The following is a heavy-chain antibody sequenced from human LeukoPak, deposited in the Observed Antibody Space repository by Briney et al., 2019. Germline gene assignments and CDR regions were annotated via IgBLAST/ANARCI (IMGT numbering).Heavy chain of an antibody. V-gene: IGHV3-21*01. CDR1: GFTFSSYT. J-gene: IGHJ6*03. CDR3: ARDGDTVLTRGYYYYMDV. CDR2: ISTSSSYI. Sequence: PGGSLRLSCAASGFTFSSYTMNWVRQAPGKGREWVSSISTSSSYIYYADSVKGRFTISRDNAKKSLYLQMNSLRAEDTAVYYCARDGDTVLTRGYYYYMDVWGKGTTVTVSS. D-gene: IGHD4-23*01.